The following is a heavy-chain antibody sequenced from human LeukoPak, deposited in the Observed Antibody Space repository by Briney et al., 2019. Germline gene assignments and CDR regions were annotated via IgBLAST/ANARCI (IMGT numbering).Heavy chain of an antibody. CDR1: GFTFSSYA. V-gene: IGHV3-7*01. Sequence: GRSLRLSCAASGFTFSSYAMHWVRQAPGKGLEWVANIKQDGSEKYYVDSVKGRFTISRDNAKNSLYLQMNSLRAEDTAVYYCARVRTGAFDYWGQGTLVTVSS. CDR3: ARVRTGAFDY. J-gene: IGHJ4*02. CDR2: IKQDGSEK. D-gene: IGHD7-27*01.